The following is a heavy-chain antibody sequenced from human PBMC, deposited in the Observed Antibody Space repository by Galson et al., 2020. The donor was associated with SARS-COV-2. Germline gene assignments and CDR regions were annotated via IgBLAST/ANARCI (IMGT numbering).Heavy chain of an antibody. J-gene: IGHJ4*02. Sequence: ASVKVSCKASGYTFTGYYMHWVRQAPGQGLEWMGWINPNSGGTNYAQKFQGRVTMTRDTSISTAYMELSRLRSDDTAVYYCAALPRGSGSYGADYWGQGTLVTVSS. CDR3: AALPRGSGSYGADY. CDR2: INPNSGGT. CDR1: GYTFTGYY. D-gene: IGHD1-26*01. V-gene: IGHV1-2*02.